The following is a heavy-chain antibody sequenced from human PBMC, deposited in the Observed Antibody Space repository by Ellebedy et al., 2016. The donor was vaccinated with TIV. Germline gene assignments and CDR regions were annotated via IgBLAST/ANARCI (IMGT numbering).Heavy chain of an antibody. CDR1: GGSISSGGYS. J-gene: IGHJ4*02. CDR3: ARDPLPLTTGTTWRPPDC. D-gene: IGHD1-7*01. V-gene: IGHV4-39*07. CDR2: IYYSGST. Sequence: SETLSLTXAVSGGSISSGGYSWSWIRQPPGKGLEWIGSIYYSGSTYYNPSLKSRVTISVDTSKNQFSLKLSSVTAADTAVYYCARDPLPLTTGTTWRPPDCWGQGTLVTVSS.